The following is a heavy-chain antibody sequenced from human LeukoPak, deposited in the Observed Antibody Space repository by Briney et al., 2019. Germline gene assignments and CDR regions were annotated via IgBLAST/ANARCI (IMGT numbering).Heavy chain of an antibody. D-gene: IGHD3-10*01. CDR2: INHSGST. J-gene: IGHJ4*02. CDR1: GGSFSGYY. Sequence: KPSETLSLTCAVYGGSFSGYYWSWVRQPPGKGLEWVGEINHSGSTNYNPSLKSRVTISVDTSKNQFSLKLSSVTAADTAVYYCARIRSRITMVRGAFFDYWGQGTLVAVSS. V-gene: IGHV4-34*01. CDR3: ARIRSRITMVRGAFFDY.